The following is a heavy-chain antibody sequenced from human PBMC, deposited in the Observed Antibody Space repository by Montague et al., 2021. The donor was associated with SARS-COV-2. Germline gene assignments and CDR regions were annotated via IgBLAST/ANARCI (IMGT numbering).Heavy chain of an antibody. D-gene: IGHD3-22*01. CDR2: IHYSGST. J-gene: IGHJ5*02. CDR3: ARFPYYYDNWFDP. CDR1: GGSISSSSYY. Sequence: SETLSLTCTVSGGSISSSSYYWGWIRQPPGKGLEWVGSIHYSGSTYYNPSLKSRVTISVDTSKNQFSLKLSSVTAADTAVYYCARFPYYYDNWFDPWGQGTLVTVSS. V-gene: IGHV4-39*01.